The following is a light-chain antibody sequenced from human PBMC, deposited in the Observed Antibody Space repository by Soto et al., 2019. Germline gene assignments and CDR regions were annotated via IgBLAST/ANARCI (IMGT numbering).Light chain of an antibody. CDR1: QSVSKNY. CDR2: GAS. J-gene: IGKJ1*01. V-gene: IGKV3-20*01. Sequence: EIMLTLSPAPLPLSPGEIATLSCRASQSVSKNYLAWYQQKPGPAPRLLIYGASNRATGIPDRLSGSGSGTVFTLTISRLEPEDSAVYYCQQYGSSGTFGQGTKVDIK. CDR3: QQYGSSGT.